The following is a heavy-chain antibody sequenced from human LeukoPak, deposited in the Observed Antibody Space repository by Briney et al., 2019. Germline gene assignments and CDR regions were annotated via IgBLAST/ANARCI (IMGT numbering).Heavy chain of an antibody. J-gene: IGHJ6*02. Sequence: GGSLRLSCAASGFAFSTYAMSWVRQAPGKGLEWVSVIYSGGSTYYADSVKGRFTISRDNSKNTLYLQMNSLRAEDTAVYYCARATNIVVVPAAPDVWGQGTTVTVSS. D-gene: IGHD2-2*01. CDR3: ARATNIVVVPAAPDV. V-gene: IGHV3-53*01. CDR1: GFAFSTYA. CDR2: IYSGGST.